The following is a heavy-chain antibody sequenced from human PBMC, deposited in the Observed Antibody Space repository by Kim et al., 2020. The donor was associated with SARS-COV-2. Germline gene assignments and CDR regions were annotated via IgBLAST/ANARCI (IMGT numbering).Heavy chain of an antibody. V-gene: IGHV4-34*01. CDR3: ARGLRQYRSRSGPLDEPAFDP. Sequence: SETLSLTCAVYGGSFSGYYWSWIRQPPGKGLEWIGEINHSGSTNYNPSLKSRVTISVDTSKNQFSLKLSSVTAADTAVYYCARGLRQYRSRSGPLDEPAFDPWGQGTLVTVSS. CDR2: INHSGST. J-gene: IGHJ5*02. CDR1: GGSFSGYY. D-gene: IGHD3-3*01.